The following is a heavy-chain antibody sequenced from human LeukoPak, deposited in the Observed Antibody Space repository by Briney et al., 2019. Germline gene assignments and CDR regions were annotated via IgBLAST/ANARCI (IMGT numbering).Heavy chain of an antibody. Sequence: SETLSLTCTVSGGSISSYYWSWIRQPPGKGLEWIGYMHYSGSTNYNPSLKSRVTISVDTSKNQFSLKLSSVTAADTAVYYCARWFLYSWGSSPDYGGQGTLVTVSS. CDR1: GGSISSYY. CDR2: MHYSGST. CDR3: ARWFLYSWGSSPDY. J-gene: IGHJ4*02. D-gene: IGHD3-16*01. V-gene: IGHV4-59*01.